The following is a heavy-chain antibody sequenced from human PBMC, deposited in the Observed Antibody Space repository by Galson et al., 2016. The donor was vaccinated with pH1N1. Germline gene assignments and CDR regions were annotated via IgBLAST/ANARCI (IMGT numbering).Heavy chain of an antibody. V-gene: IGHV1-18*04. CDR2: ISAYTGNR. D-gene: IGHD3-16*01. CDR3: ARDAPGGFQYCGMDV. CDR1: GYTFTSYG. J-gene: IGHJ6*02. Sequence: SVKVSCKASGYTFTSYGISWVRQAPGQGLEWMGWISAYTGNRNYAQKLQGRVTVTTDTSTSTAYMELRSLRSDDTAVYYCARDAPGGFQYCGMDVWGQGTTVTVSS.